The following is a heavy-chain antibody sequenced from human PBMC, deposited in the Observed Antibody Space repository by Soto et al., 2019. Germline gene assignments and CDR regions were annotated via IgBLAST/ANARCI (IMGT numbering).Heavy chain of an antibody. J-gene: IGHJ6*04. Sequence: QVQLVESGGGVVQPGRSLRLSCAASGFTFSSYAMHWVRQAPGKGLEWVAVISYDGSNKYYADSVKGRFTISRDNSKNTLYLQMNSLRAEDTAVYYCAREIWYISSWASNYYYGMDGWGKWTTVTVSS. CDR1: GFTFSSYA. D-gene: IGHD6-13*01. CDR2: ISYDGSNK. CDR3: AREIWYISSWASNYYYGMDG. V-gene: IGHV3-30-3*01.